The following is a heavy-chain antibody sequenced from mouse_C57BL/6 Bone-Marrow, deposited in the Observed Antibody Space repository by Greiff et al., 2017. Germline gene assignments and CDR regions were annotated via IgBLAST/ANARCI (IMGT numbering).Heavy chain of an antibody. D-gene: IGHD1-1*01. V-gene: IGHV1-64*01. J-gene: IGHJ3*01. CDR2: IHPNSGST. CDR1: GYTFTSYW. Sequence: VQLQQSGAELVKPGASVKLSCKASGYTFTSYWMHWVKQRPGQGLEWIGMIHPNSGSTNYNEKFKSKATLTVDKSSSTAYMQLSSLTSEDSAVYYCARYYGSSDEFAYWGQGTLVTVSA. CDR3: ARYYGSSDEFAY.